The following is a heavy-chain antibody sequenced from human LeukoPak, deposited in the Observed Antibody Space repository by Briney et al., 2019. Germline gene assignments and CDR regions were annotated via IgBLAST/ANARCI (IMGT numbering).Heavy chain of an antibody. CDR1: GGSISSYY. Sequence: PSETLSLTCTVSGGSISSYYWSWIRQPAGKGLEWIGRIYTSGSTNYNPSHKSRVTMSVDTSKNQFSLKLSSVTAADTAVYYCARNRDSSGYQYYFDYWGQGTLVTVSS. CDR2: IYTSGST. D-gene: IGHD3-22*01. J-gene: IGHJ4*02. CDR3: ARNRDSSGYQYYFDY. V-gene: IGHV4-4*07.